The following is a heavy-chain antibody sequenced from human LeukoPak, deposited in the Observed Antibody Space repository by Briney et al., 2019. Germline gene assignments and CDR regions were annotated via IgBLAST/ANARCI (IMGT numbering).Heavy chain of an antibody. CDR2: ISSSSSDI. D-gene: IGHD1-26*01. Sequence: GGSLRLSCAASGFTFSTYSVNWVRQAPGKGLEWVSCISSSSSDIYYADSVKGRFTISSDKAKTSLYLQMDSLRAEDTAVYYCAREGRVGARSYYMDVWGKGTTVTVSS. J-gene: IGHJ6*03. V-gene: IGHV3-21*01. CDR1: GFTFSTYS. CDR3: AREGRVGARSYYMDV.